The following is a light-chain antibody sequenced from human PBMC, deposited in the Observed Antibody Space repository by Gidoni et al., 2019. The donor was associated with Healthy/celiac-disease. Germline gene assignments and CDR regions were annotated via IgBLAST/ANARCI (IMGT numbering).Light chain of an antibody. J-gene: IGLJ1*01. CDR3: SSYTSSSTYV. CDR2: DVS. V-gene: IGLV2-14*03. CDR1: SSDVGGYNY. Sequence: QSALTQPASAPGSSGQSITIPCTGTSSDVGGYNYVSWYQQHPGKAPKLMFYDVSNRPSGVSNRFSGSKSGNTASLTISGLQAEDEADYYCSSYTSSSTYVFGTGTKVTVL.